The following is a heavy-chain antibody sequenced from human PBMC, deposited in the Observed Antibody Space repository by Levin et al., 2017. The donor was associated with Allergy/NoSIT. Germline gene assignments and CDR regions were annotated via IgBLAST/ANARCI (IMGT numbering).Heavy chain of an antibody. Sequence: SETLSLTCAVYGGAFSGYYWSWIRQSPGRGLEWIGDINHSGSTYYNPSLKSRVTVSVDTSKDQFSLKLSSVTAADTAVYYCANLWGNSRFSASWGQGTLVTVSS. V-gene: IGHV4-34*01. CDR2: INHSGST. D-gene: IGHD3-16*02. CDR1: GGAFSGYY. CDR3: ANLWGNSRFSAS. J-gene: IGHJ5*02.